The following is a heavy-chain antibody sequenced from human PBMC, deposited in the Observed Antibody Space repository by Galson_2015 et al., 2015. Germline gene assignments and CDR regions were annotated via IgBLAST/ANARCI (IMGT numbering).Heavy chain of an antibody. CDR2: INPNSGGT. CDR3: ATYGGNRGGDDAFDI. CDR1: GYTFTGYY. V-gene: IGHV1-2*04. Sequence: SVKVSCKASGYTFTGYYMHWVRQAPGQGLEWMGWINPNSGGTNYTQKFQGWVTMTRDTSISTAYLQWSSLKASDTAMYYCATYGGNRGGDDAFDIWGQGTMVTVSS. D-gene: IGHD4-23*01. J-gene: IGHJ3*02.